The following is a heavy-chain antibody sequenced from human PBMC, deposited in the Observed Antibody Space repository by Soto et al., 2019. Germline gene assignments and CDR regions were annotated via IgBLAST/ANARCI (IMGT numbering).Heavy chain of an antibody. CDR2: ISYDGSNK. D-gene: IGHD6-13*01. CDR3: ASRAAGTSRRNFDY. CDR1: GFTFSSYG. V-gene: IGHV3-30*03. J-gene: IGHJ4*02. Sequence: GGSLRLSCAASGFTFSSYGMHWVRQAPGKGLDWVAVISYDGSNKYYADSVKGRFTISRDNSKNTLYLQMNSLRAEDTAVYYCASRAAGTSRRNFDYWGQGTLVTVSS.